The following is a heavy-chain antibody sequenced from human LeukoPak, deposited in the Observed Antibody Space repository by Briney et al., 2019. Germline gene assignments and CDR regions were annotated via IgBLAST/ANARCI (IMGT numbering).Heavy chain of an antibody. CDR1: GFTFSDYA. CDR2: ISGSGGST. CDR3: ARKVVVSVVVAGDFDY. J-gene: IGHJ4*02. Sequence: GGSLRLSCAASGFTFSDYAMSWVLQAPGKGLEWVSAISGSGGSTYYADSVKGRFTISRDNSKNTLYLQMNSLRAEDTAVYYCARKVVVSVVVAGDFDYWGQGTLVTVSS. D-gene: IGHD6-19*01. V-gene: IGHV3-23*01.